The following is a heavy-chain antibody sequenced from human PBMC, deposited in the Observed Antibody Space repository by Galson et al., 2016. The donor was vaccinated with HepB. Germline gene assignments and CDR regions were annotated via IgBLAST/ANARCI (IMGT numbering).Heavy chain of an antibody. V-gene: IGHV3-23*01. CDR2: ISGSGGST. CDR3: ANLVVVPAARRYSDYYYGMDV. D-gene: IGHD2-2*01. CDR1: GFTFSSYA. J-gene: IGHJ6*02. Sequence: SLRLSCAASGFTFSSYAMSWVRQAPGKGLEWVSAISGSGGSTYYADSVKGRFTISRDNSKNTLYLQMNSLRAEDTAVYYCANLVVVPAARRYSDYYYGMDVWSQGSTVTVPS.